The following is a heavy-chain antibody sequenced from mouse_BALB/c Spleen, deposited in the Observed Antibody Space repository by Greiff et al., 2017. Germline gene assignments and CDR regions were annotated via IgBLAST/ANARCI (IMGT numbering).Heavy chain of an antibody. Sequence: QVQLKESGPGLVAPSQSLSITCTVSGFSLTGYGVNWVRQPPGKGLEWLGMIWGDGSTDYNSALKSRLSISKDNSKSQVFLKMNSLQTDDTARYYCARASYYRYLLFEYWGQGTTLTVSS. V-gene: IGHV2-6-7*01. D-gene: IGHD2-14*01. J-gene: IGHJ2*01. CDR1: GFSLTGYG. CDR2: IWGDGST. CDR3: ARASYYRYLLFEY.